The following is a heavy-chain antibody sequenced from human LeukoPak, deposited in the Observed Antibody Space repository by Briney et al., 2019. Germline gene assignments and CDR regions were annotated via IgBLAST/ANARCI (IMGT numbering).Heavy chain of an antibody. CDR1: GYTXNSYN. D-gene: IGHD4-11*01. Sequence: ASLKVSCKASGYTXNSYNMHWVRQAPGQGLERMGWINPNNGGTIYAQKFRGRVTMTRDTSISTAYMELSSLRSDDTAVYYCARPLNDYTFDYWGQGTLVTVSS. V-gene: IGHV1-2*02. CDR2: INPNNGGT. J-gene: IGHJ4*02. CDR3: ARPLNDYTFDY.